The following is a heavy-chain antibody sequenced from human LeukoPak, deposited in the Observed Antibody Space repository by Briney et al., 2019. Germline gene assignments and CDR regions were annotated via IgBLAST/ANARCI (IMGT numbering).Heavy chain of an antibody. D-gene: IGHD2-21*01. V-gene: IGHV4-30-2*01. CDR1: GGSISSGGYS. CDR2: IYHSGST. CDR3: ASSLAADCYFDY. Sequence: SQTLSLTCAVSGGSISSGGYSWSWIRQPPGKGLEWIGYIYHSGSTYYNPSLKSRVTISVDRSKNQFSLKLSSVTAADTAVYYCASSLAADCYFDYWGQGTLVTVSS. J-gene: IGHJ4*02.